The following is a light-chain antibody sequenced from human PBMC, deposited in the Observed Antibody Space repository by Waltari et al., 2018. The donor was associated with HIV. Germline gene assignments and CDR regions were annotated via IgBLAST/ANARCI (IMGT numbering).Light chain of an antibody. CDR3: QAWGSTTSGV. J-gene: IGLJ2*01. V-gene: IGLV3-1*01. CDR1: ELGDKS. CDR2: QDD. Sequence: SYEVTQPPSVAVSPGQTASLTCSGYELGDKSICWYQQKPGQSPLLVIYQDDKRPSGIPARFSASSSGHTATLTISGTLPMDEADYYCQAWGSTTSGVFGRGTKLTVL.